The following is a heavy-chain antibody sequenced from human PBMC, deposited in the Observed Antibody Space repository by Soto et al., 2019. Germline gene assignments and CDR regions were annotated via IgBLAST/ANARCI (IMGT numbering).Heavy chain of an antibody. CDR1: GGSVSSDSYY. CDR2: MSYSGIT. J-gene: IGHJ3*02. D-gene: IGHD3-22*01. Sequence: SETLSRTCTVSGGSVSSDSYYWSWIRQPPGKGLEWIAFMSYSGITNYNPSLKSRVTISIDKSQNQFSLKLNSVTAADTAVYYCARTYDGSGPNSGGYGFDIWGPGTMVTVSS. V-gene: IGHV4-61*01. CDR3: ARTYDGSGPNSGGYGFDI.